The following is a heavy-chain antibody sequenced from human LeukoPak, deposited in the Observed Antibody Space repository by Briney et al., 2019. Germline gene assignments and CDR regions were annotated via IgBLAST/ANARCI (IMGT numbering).Heavy chain of an antibody. D-gene: IGHD3-10*01. CDR1: GFTVSSNY. J-gene: IGHJ6*03. Sequence: PGGSLRLSCAASGFTVSSNYMSWVRQAPGKGLEWVSVIYSGGSTYYADSVKGRFTISRDNSKNTLYLQVNSLRAEDTAVYYCAKDHGFGEPLEILYYYFYYMDVWGKGTTVTISS. CDR3: AKDHGFGEPLEILYYYFYYMDV. CDR2: IYSGGST. V-gene: IGHV3-66*02.